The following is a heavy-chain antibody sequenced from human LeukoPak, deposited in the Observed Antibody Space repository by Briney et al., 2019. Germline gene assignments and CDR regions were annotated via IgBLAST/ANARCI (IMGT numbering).Heavy chain of an antibody. CDR1: GYTFTGYY. J-gene: IGHJ4*02. D-gene: IGHD4-11*01. CDR2: INPNSGGT. V-gene: IGHV1-2*04. Sequence: ASVKVSCKASGYTFTGYYMHWVRQAPGQGLEWMGWINPNSGGTNYAQKFQGWVTMTRDTSISTAYMELSRLRSEDTAVYYCARADYSNYNFDYWGQGTLVTVSS. CDR3: ARADYSNYNFDY.